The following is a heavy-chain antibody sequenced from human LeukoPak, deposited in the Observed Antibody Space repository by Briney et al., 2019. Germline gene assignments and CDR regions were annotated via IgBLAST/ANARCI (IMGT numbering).Heavy chain of an antibody. CDR3: ARDNYDSSGYYFD. V-gene: IGHV3-48*04. J-gene: IGHJ4*02. Sequence: GGSLRLSCAASGFTFSAYPMNWVRQAPGKGLEWVSYISSSGSTMYYADSVKGRFTISRDNAKNSLYLQMNSLRAEDTAVYYCARDNYDSSGYYFDWGQGTLVTVSS. CDR1: GFTFSAYP. D-gene: IGHD3-22*01. CDR2: ISSSGSTM.